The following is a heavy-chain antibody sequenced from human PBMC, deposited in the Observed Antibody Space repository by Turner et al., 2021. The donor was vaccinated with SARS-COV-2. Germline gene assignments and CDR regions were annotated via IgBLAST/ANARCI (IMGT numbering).Heavy chain of an antibody. Sequence: QVQLVLSGAAVMNPRSSVQVSFKASGGTFSSYAISWVRQAPGQGLEWMGRISPILGIANYAKKFQCRDTITEDKSTSKAYMEVSSRRSEDTAVYECARDATGPLGNWGQGTLVTVSS. D-gene: IGHD1-1*01. CDR2: ISPILGIA. CDR1: GGTFSSYA. CDR3: ARDATGPLGN. J-gene: IGHJ4*02. V-gene: IGHV1-69*04.